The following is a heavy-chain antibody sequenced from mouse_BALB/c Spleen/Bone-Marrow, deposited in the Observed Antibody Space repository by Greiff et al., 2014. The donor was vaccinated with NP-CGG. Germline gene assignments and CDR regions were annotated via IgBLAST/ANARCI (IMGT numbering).Heavy chain of an antibody. CDR2: IDPVNGNT. CDR3: ASYVYGYYFDY. J-gene: IGHJ2*01. CDR1: GFNIKDTY. Sequence: VQLQQPGAELVKSGASVKLSCTASGFNIKDTYMHWVKQRPEQGLEWIGRIDPVNGNTKYDPKFQGKATITADTSSNTAYLQLSSLTSEDTAVYYCASYVYGYYFDYWGQGTTLTVSS. D-gene: IGHD2-2*01. V-gene: IGHV14-3*02.